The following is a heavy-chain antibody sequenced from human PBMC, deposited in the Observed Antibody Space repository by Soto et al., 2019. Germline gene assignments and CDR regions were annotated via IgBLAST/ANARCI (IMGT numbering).Heavy chain of an antibody. D-gene: IGHD5-12*01. CDR1: GFTFSSYG. CDR2: IWYDGSNK. V-gene: IGHV3-33*01. Sequence: QVQLVESGGGVVQPGRSLRLSCAASGFTFSSYGMHWVRQAPGKGLEWVAVIWYDGSNKYYADSVKGRFTISRDNSKNTLYLQMNSLRAEDTAVYYCVRDVDPARLFDYWGQGTLVTVSS. CDR3: VRDVDPARLFDY. J-gene: IGHJ4*02.